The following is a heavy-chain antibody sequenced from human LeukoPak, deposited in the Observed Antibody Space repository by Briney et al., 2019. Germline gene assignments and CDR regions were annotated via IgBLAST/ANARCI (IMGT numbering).Heavy chain of an antibody. CDR2: IAYDGSRA. Sequence: GGSLRLSCAGSGFTFGGYVMHWFRQTPGKGLEWVAVIAYDGSRAFYADSVKGRFTISRDNSKNTMSVQMDDLRAEDTAVYYCTRYNNDHFDYWGQGTLVTVSS. CDR1: GFTFGGYV. J-gene: IGHJ4*02. CDR3: TRYNNDHFDY. D-gene: IGHD1-14*01. V-gene: IGHV3-33*01.